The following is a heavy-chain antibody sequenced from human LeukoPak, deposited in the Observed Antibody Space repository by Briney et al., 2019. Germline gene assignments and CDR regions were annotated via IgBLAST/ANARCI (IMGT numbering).Heavy chain of an antibody. CDR2: ISGSCGST. Sequence: GASLILSCAAAGFTFSDYYRCCFRQAPGKGLEWVSGISGSCGSTYYADSLNGRFTISRDNSKNTLWLQMNSLRAEDTAVYYCAKTPGAAAGTQDDYWGQGTLVTVSS. CDR1: GFTFSDYY. D-gene: IGHD6-13*01. J-gene: IGHJ4*02. V-gene: IGHV3-23*01. CDR3: AKTPGAAAGTQDDY.